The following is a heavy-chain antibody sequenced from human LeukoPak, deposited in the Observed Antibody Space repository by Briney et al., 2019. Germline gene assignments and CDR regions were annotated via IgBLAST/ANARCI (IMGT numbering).Heavy chain of an antibody. D-gene: IGHD4-23*01. J-gene: IGHJ2*01. Sequence: SQTLSLTCAISGDSVSSNSAAWNWIRQSPSRGLEWLGRTYYRSKWYNDYAVSVKSRITINPDTSKNQFSLQLNSVTPEDTAVYYCARDRRYGGNNGAWYFDLWGRGTLVTVSS. CDR1: GDSVSSNSAA. CDR2: TYYRSKWYN. CDR3: ARDRRYGGNNGAWYFDL. V-gene: IGHV6-1*01.